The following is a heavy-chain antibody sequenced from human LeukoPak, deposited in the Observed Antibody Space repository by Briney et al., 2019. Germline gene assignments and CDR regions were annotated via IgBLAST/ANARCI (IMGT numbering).Heavy chain of an antibody. D-gene: IGHD3-16*01. CDR1: GSTFSDYW. J-gene: IGHJ4*02. V-gene: IGHV3-74*01. Sequence: GGSLRLSCAASGSTFSDYWMYWVRQAPGEGLVWISNINEYGTTTYADSVKGRFTVSRDNAKNILYLQMNSLRPEDTAVYYCARVRGGNWGQGTLVTVSS. CDR3: ARVRGGN. CDR2: INEYGTT.